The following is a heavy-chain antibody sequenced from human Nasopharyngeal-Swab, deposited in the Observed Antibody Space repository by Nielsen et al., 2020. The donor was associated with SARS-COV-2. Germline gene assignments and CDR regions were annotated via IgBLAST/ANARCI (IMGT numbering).Heavy chain of an antibody. J-gene: IGHJ3*02. Sequence: GGSLRLSCIASGFTFNISAMAWVRRTPGRGLQWVSGISASGGSTYYTDSVKGRFAVSRDNSRTTLYLQMHSLRVEDTALYYCAKDDVVRGDAFDIWGQGTMVTVSS. CDR2: ISASGGST. V-gene: IGHV3-23*01. D-gene: IGHD3-10*01. CDR3: AKDDVVRGDAFDI. CDR1: GFTFNISA.